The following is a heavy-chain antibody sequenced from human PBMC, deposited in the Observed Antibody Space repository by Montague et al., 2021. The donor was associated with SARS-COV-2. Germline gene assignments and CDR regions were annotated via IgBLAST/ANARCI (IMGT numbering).Heavy chain of an antibody. J-gene: IGHJ4*02. V-gene: IGHV4-31*03. Sequence: TLSLTCTVSGTSIRSGGYYWTWIRQHPGKGLEWIGYIFHTGRAYYNPSLETRVNISVDTSNNLFSLRLSSVTAADTAMYFCARVRLFYYLDYWSQGTLVTVSS. CDR2: IFHTGRA. D-gene: IGHD2/OR15-2a*01. CDR1: GTSIRSGGYY. CDR3: ARVRLFYYLDY.